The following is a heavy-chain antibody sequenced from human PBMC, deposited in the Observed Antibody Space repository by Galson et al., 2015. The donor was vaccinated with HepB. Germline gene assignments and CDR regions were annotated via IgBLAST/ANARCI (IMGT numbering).Heavy chain of an antibody. CDR1: GFSFSNYA. Sequence: SLRLSCASSGFSFSNYAIHWVRQAPGKGLEWMAVISYDGSSIYYSDSVKGRFTVSRDPSRSILYLQMNSLRVEDTAVYYCAKEGPGRIGMVINNSLGFDPWGQGTLVTVSS. CDR2: ISYDGSSI. V-gene: IGHV3-30*18. CDR3: AKEGPGRIGMVINNSLGFDP. D-gene: IGHD4/OR15-4a*01. J-gene: IGHJ5*02.